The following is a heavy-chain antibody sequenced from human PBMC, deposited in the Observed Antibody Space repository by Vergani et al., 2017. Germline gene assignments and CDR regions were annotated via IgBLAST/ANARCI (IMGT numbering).Heavy chain of an antibody. CDR1: GYTFTSYG. CDR2: ISAYNGNT. CDR3: ARVLGNNWNVPLHWFDP. D-gene: IGHD1-20*01. J-gene: IGHJ5*02. Sequence: QVQLVQSGAEVKKPGASVTVSCKASGYTFTSYGISWVRQAPGQGLEWMGWISAYNGNTNYAQKLQGRVTMTTDTSTSTAYMELRSLRSDDTAVYYCARVLGNNWNVPLHWFDPWGQGTLVTVSS. V-gene: IGHV1-18*01.